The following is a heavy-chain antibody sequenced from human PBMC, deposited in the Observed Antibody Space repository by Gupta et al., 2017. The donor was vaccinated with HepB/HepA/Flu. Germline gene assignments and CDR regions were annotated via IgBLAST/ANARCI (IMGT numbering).Heavy chain of an antibody. CDR2: INSDGSST. CDR3: ARQGDFWNAFDI. J-gene: IGHJ3*02. D-gene: IGHD3/OR15-3a*01. CDR1: GFTFSSYW. Sequence: EVQLVESGGGLVQPGGSLRLSCAAPGFTFSSYWMHWVRQAPGKGLVWVSRINSDGSSTSYADSVKGRFTISRDNAKNTLYLQMNSLRAEDTAVYYCARQGDFWNAFDIWGQGTMVTVSS. V-gene: IGHV3-74*01.